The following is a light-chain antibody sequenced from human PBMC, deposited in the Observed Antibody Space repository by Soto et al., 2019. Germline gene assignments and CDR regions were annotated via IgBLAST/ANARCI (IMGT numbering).Light chain of an antibody. J-gene: IGKJ2*01. Sequence: DIVLTQSPDSLAVSLGERATINCKSSQSILYSSNNKNYLAWYQQKPGQPPKVLIYWASTRESGVPDRFSGSGSGTDFALTISSLQAEDVAFYHWQQYYTTPPTYTSGQGTKLDIK. V-gene: IGKV4-1*01. CDR1: QSILYSSNNKNY. CDR2: WAS. CDR3: QQYYTTPPTYT.